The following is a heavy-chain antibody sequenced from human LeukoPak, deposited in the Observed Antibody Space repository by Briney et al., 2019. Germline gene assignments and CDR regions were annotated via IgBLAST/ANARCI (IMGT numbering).Heavy chain of an antibody. CDR2: IYYSGST. CDR3: ARGRGVPYYYDSSGYYPADY. D-gene: IGHD3-22*01. V-gene: IGHV4-30-4*01. CDR1: GASISSGDYY. J-gene: IGHJ4*02. Sequence: SETLSLTCTVSGASISSGDYYWSWIRQPPGKGLECIGHIYYSGSTYYNPSLKSRVTISVDTSKNQFSLKLSSVTAADTAVYYCARGRGVPYYYDSSGYYPADYWGQGTQVTVSS.